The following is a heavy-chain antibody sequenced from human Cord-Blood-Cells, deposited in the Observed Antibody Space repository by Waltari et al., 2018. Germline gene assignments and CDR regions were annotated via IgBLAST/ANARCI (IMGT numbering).Heavy chain of an antibody. V-gene: IGHV1-69*01. CDR3: AGSYCSSTSCYFDY. Sequence: QVQLVQSGAEVKKPGSSVKVSCKASGGTFSSYAISWVRQAPGQGLEWMGGIIPHFGTAHYAQKFQGRVTITADESTSTAYMELSSLRSEDTAVYYCAGSYCSSTSCYFDYWGQGTLVTVSS. D-gene: IGHD2-2*01. CDR2: IIPHFGTA. CDR1: GGTFSSYA. J-gene: IGHJ4*02.